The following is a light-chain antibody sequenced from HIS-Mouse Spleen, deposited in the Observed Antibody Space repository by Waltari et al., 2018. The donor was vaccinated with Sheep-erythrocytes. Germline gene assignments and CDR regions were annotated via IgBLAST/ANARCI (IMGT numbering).Light chain of an antibody. CDR2: EGS. J-gene: IGLJ3*02. CDR3: CSYAGSSTPWV. V-gene: IGLV2-23*01. CDR1: SSDVGSYNL. Sequence: QSALTQPASVSGSPGQSITISSTGTSSDVGSYNLVSWYPQHPGKAPKLMIYEGSKRPSGVSNRFSGSKSGNTASLTISGLQAEDEADYYCCSYAGSSTPWVFGGGTKLTVL.